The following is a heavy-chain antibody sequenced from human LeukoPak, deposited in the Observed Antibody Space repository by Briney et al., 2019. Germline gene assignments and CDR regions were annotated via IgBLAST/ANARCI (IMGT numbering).Heavy chain of an antibody. CDR3: ARLFRAAAGIYFDY. CDR2: IYYSGST. J-gene: IGHJ4*02. D-gene: IGHD6-13*01. Sequence: SETLSLTCTVSGGSISSYYRSWLRQPPGKGLEWIGYIYYSGSTNYNPSLKSRVTISVDTPKNQFSLKLSSGTAADTAVYYCARLFRAAAGIYFDYWGQGTLVTVSS. V-gene: IGHV4-59*08. CDR1: GGSISSYY.